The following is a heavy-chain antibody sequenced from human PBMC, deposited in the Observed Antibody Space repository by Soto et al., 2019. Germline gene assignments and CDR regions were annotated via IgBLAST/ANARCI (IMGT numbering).Heavy chain of an antibody. D-gene: IGHD5-18*01. Sequence: GASVKVSCKASGGTFSSYAISWVRQAPGQGLEWMGGIIPIFGTANYAQKFQGRVTITADKSTSTAYMELSSLRSEDTAVYYCATEIVREMDTAMAIFDYWGQGTLVTVSS. J-gene: IGHJ4*02. V-gene: IGHV1-69*06. CDR2: IIPIFGTA. CDR3: ATEIVREMDTAMAIFDY. CDR1: GGTFSSYA.